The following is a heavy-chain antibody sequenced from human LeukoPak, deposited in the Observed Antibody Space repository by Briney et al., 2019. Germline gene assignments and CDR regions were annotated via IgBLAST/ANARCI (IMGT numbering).Heavy chain of an antibody. V-gene: IGHV3-48*03. CDR3: ARGGIAARFAY. CDR2: ISSGSSSI. CDR1: GFTFSSYE. D-gene: IGHD6-6*01. Sequence: GGSLRLSCAASGFTFSSYEMNWVRQAPGKGLEWVSYISSGSSSIFYADSVKGRFTISRDNAKNTLYLQMNSLRVEDTAVYYCARGGIAARFAYWGQGTLVTVSS. J-gene: IGHJ4*02.